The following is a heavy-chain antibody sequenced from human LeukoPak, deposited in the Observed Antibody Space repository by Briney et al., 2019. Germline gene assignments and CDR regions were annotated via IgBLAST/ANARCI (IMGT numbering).Heavy chain of an antibody. CDR1: GFTFSSYA. Sequence: AGGSLRLSCAASGFTFSSYAMHWVRQAPGKGLEWVAVISYDGSNKYYADSVKGRFTISRDNSKNTLYLQMNSLRAEDTAVYYCARVPELRFLEWSNDYYYYYMDVWGKGTTVTVSS. CDR3: ARVPELRFLEWSNDYYYYYMDV. J-gene: IGHJ6*03. D-gene: IGHD3-3*01. CDR2: ISYDGSNK. V-gene: IGHV3-30-3*01.